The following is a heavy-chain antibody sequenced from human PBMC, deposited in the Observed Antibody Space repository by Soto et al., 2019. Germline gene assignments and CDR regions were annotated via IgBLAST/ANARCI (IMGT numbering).Heavy chain of an antibody. V-gene: IGHV1-46*01. CDR2: INPSGGST. J-gene: IGHJ3*02. CDR1: GYTFTSYY. D-gene: IGHD6-6*01. Sequence: QVQLVQSGAEVKKPGASVKVSCKASGYTFTSYYMHWVRQAPGQGLEWMGIINPSGGSTSYAQKFQCRVTMTRDTSTSTVYMELSSLRSEYTAVYYCASDSSSSDAFDIWGQWTMVTVSS. CDR3: ASDSSSSDAFDI.